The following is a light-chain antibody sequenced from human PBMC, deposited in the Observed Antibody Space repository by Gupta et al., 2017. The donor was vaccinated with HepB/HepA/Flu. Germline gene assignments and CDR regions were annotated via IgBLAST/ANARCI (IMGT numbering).Light chain of an antibody. Sequence: DIQMTQSPSTMSASLGDEVTITCRASQRVSGWLAWYQQKPGKAPKLLIYSTSTVDGGVPSRFSGSGSGTDFTLTISSLQPGDFATYYCQQDSFSPRTFGEGTKVEIK. V-gene: IGKV1-5*03. CDR3: QQDSFSPRT. J-gene: IGKJ4*02. CDR2: STS. CDR1: QRVSGW.